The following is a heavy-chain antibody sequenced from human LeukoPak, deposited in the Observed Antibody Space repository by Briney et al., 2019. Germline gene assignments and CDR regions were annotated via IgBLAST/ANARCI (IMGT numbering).Heavy chain of an antibody. D-gene: IGHD3-10*01. Sequence: SETLSLTCTVSGGSISSGGYYWSWIRQPPGKGLEWIGYIYHSGSTYYNPSLKSRVTISVDRSKNQFSLKLSSVTAADTAVYYCARVLKAYYYGSGSHFDYWGQGTLVTVSS. V-gene: IGHV4-30-2*01. CDR1: GGSISSGGYY. CDR3: ARVLKAYYYGSGSHFDY. J-gene: IGHJ4*02. CDR2: IYHSGST.